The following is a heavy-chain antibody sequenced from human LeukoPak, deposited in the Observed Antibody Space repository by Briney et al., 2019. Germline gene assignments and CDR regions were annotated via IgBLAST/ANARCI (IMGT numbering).Heavy chain of an antibody. D-gene: IGHD4-17*01. CDR1: GYTFTGYY. CDR3: ARAPPMLTTVTEFDY. J-gene: IGHJ4*02. V-gene: IGHV1-2*02. CDR2: INPNSGGT. Sequence: ASVKVSCKASGYTFTGYYMHWVRQAPGQGLEWMGWINPNSGGTNYAQKFQGRVTMTRDTSISTAYMELSRLRSDDTAVYYCARAPPMLTTVTEFDYWGQGTLVTVSS.